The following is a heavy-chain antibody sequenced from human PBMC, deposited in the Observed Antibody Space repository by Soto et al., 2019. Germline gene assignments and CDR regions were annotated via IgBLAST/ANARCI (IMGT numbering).Heavy chain of an antibody. J-gene: IGHJ4*02. D-gene: IGHD5-12*01. CDR2: IYYSGST. V-gene: IGHV4-61*01. Sequence: QVQLQESGPGLVKPSETLSLTCTVSGGSVSSGSYYWSWIRQPPGKGLEWIGYIYYSGSTNYNPSLKSRVTLSVDTSKNQFSLKLSSVTAADTAVYYCAREDIVATHFDYWGQGTLVTVSS. CDR1: GGSVSSGSYY. CDR3: AREDIVATHFDY.